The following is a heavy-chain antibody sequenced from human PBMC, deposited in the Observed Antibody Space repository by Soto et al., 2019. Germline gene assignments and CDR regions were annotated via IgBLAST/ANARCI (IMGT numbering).Heavy chain of an antibody. J-gene: IGHJ6*02. D-gene: IGHD6-19*01. CDR3: ARAQLWLVRGYSFYGMAA. CDR2: IYPGDSDT. Sequence: GESLKISCKGSGYSFTNYWIGWVRQMPGKGLEWMGIIYPGDSDTRYSPSFQGQVTISADKSISTAYLQWSSLKASDTAMYYCARAQLWLVRGYSFYGMAAWGQGTTVTGS. V-gene: IGHV5-51*01. CDR1: GYSFTNYW.